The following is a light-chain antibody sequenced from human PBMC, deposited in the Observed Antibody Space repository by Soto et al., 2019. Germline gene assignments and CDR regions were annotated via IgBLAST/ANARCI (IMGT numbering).Light chain of an antibody. CDR3: QSYDSSLSGLRV. Sequence: QSVLTQPPSVSGAPGQRVTISCTGSSSNIGAGYDVHWYQQLPGTAPKLLIYGNNNRPSGVPDRFSGSKSGTSASLAITGFQAEDEADYYCQSYDSSLSGLRVVGTGTKVTVL. CDR2: GNN. CDR1: SSNIGAGYD. J-gene: IGLJ1*01. V-gene: IGLV1-40*01.